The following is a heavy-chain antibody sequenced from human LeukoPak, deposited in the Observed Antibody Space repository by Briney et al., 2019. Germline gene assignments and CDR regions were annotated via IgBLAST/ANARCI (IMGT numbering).Heavy chain of an antibody. Sequence: KPSETLSLTCVVYGGSLSGYYWSWIRQPAGMGLEWIGRIYTSGSTNYNPSLKSRVTISVDKSKNQFSLKLSSVTAADTAVYYCARAPPRRLVPAAGWFDPWGQGTLVTVSS. J-gene: IGHJ5*02. CDR1: GGSLSGYY. CDR2: IYTSGST. D-gene: IGHD2-2*01. V-gene: IGHV4-59*10. CDR3: ARAPPRRLVPAAGWFDP.